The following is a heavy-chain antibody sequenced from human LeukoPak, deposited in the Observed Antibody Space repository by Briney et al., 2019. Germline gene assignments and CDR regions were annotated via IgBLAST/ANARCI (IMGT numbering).Heavy chain of an antibody. CDR1: GGPIATGSFY. CDR2: IFYTGKT. J-gene: IGHJ6*02. Sequence: SETLSLTSTVSGGPIATGSFYWGWIRQSPGKGLEWIGTIFYTGKTHYSTSLKSRVTISVDLSQNKFSLNLASVTAADTALYYCASLDPCYFNSGSCTYYYSMDVWGQGTTVTVAS. CDR3: ASLDPCYFNSGSCTYYYSMDV. V-gene: IGHV4-39*01. D-gene: IGHD3-22*01.